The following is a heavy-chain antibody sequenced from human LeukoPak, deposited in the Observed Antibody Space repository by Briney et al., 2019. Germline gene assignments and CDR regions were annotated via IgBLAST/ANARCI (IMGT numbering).Heavy chain of an antibody. J-gene: IGHJ3*02. CDR2: IYYRGNT. V-gene: IGHV4-59*08. CDR3: ARSGVFTGYDAFDI. CDR1: GGSINISY. D-gene: IGHD6-13*01. Sequence: KTSETLSLTCTVSGGSINISYWSWIRQPPGKGLEWIGYIYYRGNTNYNPSLKSRVTISVDTSKNQYSLKLSSVTAADTAVYYCARSGVFTGYDAFDIWGQGTRVTVSS.